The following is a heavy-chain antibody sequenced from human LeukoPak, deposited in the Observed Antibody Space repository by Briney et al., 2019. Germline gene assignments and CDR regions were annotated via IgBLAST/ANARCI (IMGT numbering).Heavy chain of an antibody. CDR3: AKRGVVIRVILVGFHKEAYYFDS. D-gene: IGHD3-22*01. Sequence: LAGGSLRLSCAVSGITLSNYGMSWVRQAPGKGLEWVAGISGSGGGTNYADSVKGRFTISRDNPKNTLFLQMNNLRAEDTAVYFCAKRGVVIRVILVGFHKEAYYFDSWGQGALVTVSS. CDR2: ISGSGGGT. J-gene: IGHJ4*02. V-gene: IGHV3-23*01. CDR1: GITLSNYG.